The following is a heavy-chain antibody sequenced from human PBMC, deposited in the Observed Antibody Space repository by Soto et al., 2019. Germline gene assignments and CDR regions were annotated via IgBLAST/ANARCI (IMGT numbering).Heavy chain of an antibody. CDR3: ARDRNGWETRATYFDY. J-gene: IGHJ4*02. D-gene: IGHD6-19*01. Sequence: DVQLLESGGDLVHPGGSLRLSCAASGFTFRNYAMNWVRQAPGKGLEWVAALRGRFTISRDDSKSTAYLQMDNLENEDTAVYYCARDRNGWETRATYFDYWGQGILVTVSS. CDR1: GFTFRNYA. V-gene: IGHV3-23*02.